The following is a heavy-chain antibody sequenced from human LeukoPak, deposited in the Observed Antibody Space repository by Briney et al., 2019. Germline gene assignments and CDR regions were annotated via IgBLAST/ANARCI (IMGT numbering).Heavy chain of an antibody. V-gene: IGHV1-24*01. CDR1: GYTLTELS. CDR3: ATVGGDY. CDR2: FDPEDGET. J-gene: IGHJ4*02. Sequence: ASVKLSCTVSGYTLTELSMDWVRQAPGKGLEWMGGFDPEDGETIYAQKFQGRVTMTGDTSTDTAYMELSSVRSEDTAVYYCATVGGDYWGQGTLVTVSS.